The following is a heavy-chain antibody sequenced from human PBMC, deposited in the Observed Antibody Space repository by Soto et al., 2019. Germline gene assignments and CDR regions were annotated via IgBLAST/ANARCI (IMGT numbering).Heavy chain of an antibody. J-gene: IGHJ3*02. V-gene: IGHV1-46*03. CDR2: INPTGAST. CDR1: GDTFSRHY. D-gene: IGHD5-12*01. Sequence: QEQLVQSGAEVKKPGASVTISCKASGDTFSRHYIHWVRQAPGQGLEWMGVINPTGASTSYAQKFQGRVTVTRDTSTSTISMELRNLRSEDTAVYFGASDYRAYERHHRFDNWGQGTMVTVSS. CDR3: ASDYRAYERHHRFDN.